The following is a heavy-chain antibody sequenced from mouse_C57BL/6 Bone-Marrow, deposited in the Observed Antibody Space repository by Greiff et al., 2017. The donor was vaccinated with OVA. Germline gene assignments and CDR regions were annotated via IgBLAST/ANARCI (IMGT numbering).Heavy chain of an antibody. CDR1: GYTFTDYE. CDR2: IDPETGGT. V-gene: IGHV1-15*01. D-gene: IGHD1-1*01. Sequence: VQVVESGAELVRPGASVTLSCKASGYTFTDYEMHWVKQTPVQGLEWIGAIDPETGGTAYNQKFKGKAILTADKSSSTAYMALRRLTSEDAAVDYCSTAGVAPVDYGGQGTALTVSS. J-gene: IGHJ2*01. CDR3: STAGVAPVDY.